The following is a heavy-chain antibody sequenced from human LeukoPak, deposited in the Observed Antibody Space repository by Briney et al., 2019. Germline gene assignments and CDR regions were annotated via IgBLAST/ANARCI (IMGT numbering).Heavy chain of an antibody. CDR3: ASGLMVRGVRRGGDY. Sequence: SETLSLTCAVYGGSFSGYYWSWIRQPPGKGLEWIGEINHSGSTNYNPSLKSRVTISVDTSKNQFSLKLSSVTAADTAVYYCASGLMVRGVRRGGDYWGQGTLVTVSS. CDR2: INHSGST. V-gene: IGHV4-34*01. D-gene: IGHD3-10*01. CDR1: GGSFSGYY. J-gene: IGHJ4*02.